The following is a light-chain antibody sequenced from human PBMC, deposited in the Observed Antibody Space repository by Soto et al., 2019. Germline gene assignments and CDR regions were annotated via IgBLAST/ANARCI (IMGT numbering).Light chain of an antibody. V-gene: IGKV1-17*03. J-gene: IGKJ1*01. Sequence: DIQMTQSPSAMSASVGDRVTMTCRASQGIRNYLVWFQQKSGKVPKRLISAASSLQSGVPSRFSGSGSGTDFTLTISCLQSEDSATYYCQQYYSDPRTFGQGT. CDR3: QQYYSDPRT. CDR1: QGIRNY. CDR2: AAS.